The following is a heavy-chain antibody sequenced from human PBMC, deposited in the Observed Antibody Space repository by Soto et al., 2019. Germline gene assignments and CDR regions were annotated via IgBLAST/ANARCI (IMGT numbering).Heavy chain of an antibody. CDR2: INHSGST. CDR3: ARVGRSSRITMVRGVMAGKTFDY. CDR1: GGSFSGYY. Sequence: SETLSLTCAVYGGSFSGYYWSWIRQPPGKGLEWIGEINHSGSTNYNPSLKSRVTISVDTSKNQFSLKLSSVTAADTAVYYCARVGRSSRITMVRGVMAGKTFDYWGQGTLVTVSS. J-gene: IGHJ4*02. D-gene: IGHD3-10*01. V-gene: IGHV4-34*01.